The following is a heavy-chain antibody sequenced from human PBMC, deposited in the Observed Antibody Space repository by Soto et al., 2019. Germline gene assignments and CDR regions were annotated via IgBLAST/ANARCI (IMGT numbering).Heavy chain of an antibody. V-gene: IGHV3-7*01. D-gene: IGHD5-12*01. CDR1: GFTFSSYW. CDR2: IKQDGSEK. CDR3: AKKYSGYDFHYYYYMDV. J-gene: IGHJ6*03. Sequence: GGSLRLSCAASGFTFSSYWMSWVRQAPGKGLEWVANIKQDGSEKYYVDSVKGRFTISRDNAKNSLYLQMNSLRAEDTAVYYCAKKYSGYDFHYYYYMDVWGKGTTVTVSS.